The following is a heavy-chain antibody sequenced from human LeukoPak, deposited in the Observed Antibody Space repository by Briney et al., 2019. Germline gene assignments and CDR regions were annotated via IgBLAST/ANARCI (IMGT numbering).Heavy chain of an antibody. V-gene: IGHV3-7*04. J-gene: IGHJ4*02. CDR3: TRVGYIDEGIDY. CDR2: IKQDGSKK. D-gene: IGHD5-24*01. Sequence: GGSLRLSCAASGFTFSSYSMNWVRQAPGKGLEWVANIKQDGSKKSYVDSVKGRFTISRDNARNSLYLQMNSLRAEDTAIYYCTRVGYIDEGIDYWGQGTLVTVSS. CDR1: GFTFSSYS.